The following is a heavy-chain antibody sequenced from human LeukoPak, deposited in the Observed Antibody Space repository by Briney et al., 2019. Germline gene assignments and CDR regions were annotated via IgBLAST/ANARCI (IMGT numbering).Heavy chain of an antibody. Sequence: GGSLRLSCAASGFXFSTSAISWVRQAPGKRLEWVSAIRGIGDRTYYEASVKGRFTISRDNSKNTLYLQMNSLRAEDTAVYYCAKESPYASPRQYYSAYWSQATLATVSS. CDR1: GFXFSTSA. J-gene: IGHJ4*02. V-gene: IGHV3-23*01. D-gene: IGHD3-10*01. CDR2: IRGIGDRT. CDR3: AKESPYASPRQYYSAY.